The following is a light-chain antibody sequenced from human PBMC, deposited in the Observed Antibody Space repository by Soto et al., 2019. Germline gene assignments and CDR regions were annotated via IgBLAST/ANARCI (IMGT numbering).Light chain of an antibody. Sequence: QSVLTQPASVSGSPGQSVTISCTGTSSDIGGYNYVSWYQQHPGKAPKLIIYEVSDRPSGVSNRFSGSKSGNTASLTISGLQADDEADYYCCSYTSSATRVFGGGTQLTVL. V-gene: IGLV2-14*01. CDR3: CSYTSSATRV. CDR2: EVS. J-gene: IGLJ3*02. CDR1: SSDIGGYNY.